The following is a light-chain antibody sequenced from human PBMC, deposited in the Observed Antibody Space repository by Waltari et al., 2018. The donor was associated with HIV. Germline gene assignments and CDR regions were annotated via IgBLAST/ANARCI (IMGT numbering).Light chain of an antibody. J-gene: IGKJ1*01. CDR1: QGISNH. CDR3: QKYNSAPWT. Sequence: DIQMTQSPSSLSASVGDRVTITCRASQGISNHLAWYQQKPGKVPKLQIYAASTLQSGVSSRFSGSGSGTDFTLTISSLQPEDVATYYCQKYNSAPWTFGQGTKVEIK. V-gene: IGKV1-27*01. CDR2: AAS.